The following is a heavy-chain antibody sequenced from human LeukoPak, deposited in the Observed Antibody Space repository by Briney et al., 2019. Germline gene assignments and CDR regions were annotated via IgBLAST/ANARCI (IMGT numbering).Heavy chain of an antibody. CDR1: GGSISSGGYY. Sequence: SETLSLTCTVSGGSISSGGYYWSWIRQPPGKGLEWIGYIYHSGSTYYNPSLKSRVTISVDRSKNQFSLKLSSVTAADTAVYYCARVGSSSWAQGEFDYWGQGTLVTVSS. V-gene: IGHV4-30-2*01. CDR2: IYHSGST. CDR3: ARVGSSSWAQGEFDY. D-gene: IGHD6-13*01. J-gene: IGHJ4*02.